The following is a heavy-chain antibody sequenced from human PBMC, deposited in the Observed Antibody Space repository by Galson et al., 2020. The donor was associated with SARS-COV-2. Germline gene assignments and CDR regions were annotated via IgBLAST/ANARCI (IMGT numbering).Heavy chain of an antibody. CDR1: GFTFASYW. V-gene: IGHV3-7*03. Sequence: GSLRLSCSASGFTFASYWMTWVRQTPGKGLEWVANIRQDGSEKYYVDSVKGRFIISRDNAKNSLYLQMNSLRAEDTAVYYCASGPDNSIGYYNYNGLDVWGQGTTVTVSS. CDR2: IRQDGSEK. J-gene: IGHJ6*02. D-gene: IGHD1-1*01. CDR3: ASGPDNSIGYYNYNGLDV.